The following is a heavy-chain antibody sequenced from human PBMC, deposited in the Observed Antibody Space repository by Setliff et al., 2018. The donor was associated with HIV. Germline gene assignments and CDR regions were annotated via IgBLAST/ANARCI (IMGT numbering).Heavy chain of an antibody. CDR1: GGSFSGYY. Sequence: PSETLSLTCAVYGGSFSGYYWSWIRQSPGKGLEWPGLEWIGDINHSGRTTYNPSLKSRVTISVDTSKNQFSLKLRSVTAADMAVYYCVREYSGVYPDFSFYIDVWGKGTTVTVSS. CDR2: INHSGRT. CDR3: VREYSGVYPDFSFYIDV. D-gene: IGHD5-12*01. J-gene: IGHJ6*03. V-gene: IGHV4-34*01.